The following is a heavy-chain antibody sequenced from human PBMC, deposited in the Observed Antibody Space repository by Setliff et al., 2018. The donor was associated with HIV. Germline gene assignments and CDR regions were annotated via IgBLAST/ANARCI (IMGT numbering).Heavy chain of an antibody. V-gene: IGHV3-7*03. Sequence: PGGSLRLSCAASGFTFSSSWMSWVRQAPGKGLEWVANIKGDGSEIYYVGSVKGRFTISRDNAKNSLYLQMNRLRAEDTAVYYCARQLSNSLDFWGQGAQVTVSS. CDR3: ARQLSNSLDF. CDR1: GFTFSSSW. CDR2: IKGDGSEI. D-gene: IGHD7-27*01. J-gene: IGHJ4*02.